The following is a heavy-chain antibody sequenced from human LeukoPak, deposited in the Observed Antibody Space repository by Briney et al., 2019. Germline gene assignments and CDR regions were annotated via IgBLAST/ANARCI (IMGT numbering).Heavy chain of an antibody. J-gene: IGHJ4*02. D-gene: IGHD3-22*01. V-gene: IGHV1-18*01. CDR3: ARAYYDSSTYYFDY. CDR2: ISAYNGNT. CDR1: GYTFTSYG. Sequence: ASVKVSCKASGYTFTSYGISWVRQAPGQGREWMGWISAYNGNTNYAQKLQGRVTMTTDTSTSTAYMGLRSLRSDDTAVYYCARAYYDSSTYYFDYWGQGTLVTVSS.